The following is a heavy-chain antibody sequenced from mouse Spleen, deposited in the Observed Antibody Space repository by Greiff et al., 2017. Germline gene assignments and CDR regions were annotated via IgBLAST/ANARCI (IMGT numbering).Heavy chain of an antibody. J-gene: IGHJ2*01. CDR3: ARQRDYYGSYYFDY. CDR2: ISSGGSYT. D-gene: IGHD1-1*01. V-gene: IGHV5-9-3*01. CDR1: GFTFSSYA. Sequence: EVKLVESGGGLVKPGGSLKLSCAASGFTFSSYAMSWVRQTPEKRLEWVATISSGGSYTYYPDSVKGRFTISRDNAKNTLYLQMSSLRSEDTAMYYCARQRDYYGSYYFDYWGQGTTLTVSS.